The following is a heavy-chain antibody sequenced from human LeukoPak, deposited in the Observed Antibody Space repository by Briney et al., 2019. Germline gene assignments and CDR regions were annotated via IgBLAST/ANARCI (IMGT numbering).Heavy chain of an antibody. CDR3: ARSLWFGEFDI. CDR2: ISSSGSTI. D-gene: IGHD3-10*01. J-gene: IGHJ3*02. Sequence: GGSLRLSCEASGFTFSKREMNWVRQAPGKGLEWISYISSSGSTINYADSVKGRLTISRDNAKNSLYLQINSLRAEDTAVYYCARSLWFGEFDIWGQGTMVTVSS. CDR1: GFTFSKRE. V-gene: IGHV3-48*03.